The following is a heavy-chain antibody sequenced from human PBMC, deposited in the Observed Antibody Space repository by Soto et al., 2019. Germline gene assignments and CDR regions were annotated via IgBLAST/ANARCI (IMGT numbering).Heavy chain of an antibody. Sequence: GSLRLSCAASGFTFNTYAMNWVRQAPGKGLEWVSAISGSGGGTFYADSVKGRFTFSRDNSKNTLYLQMNSLRAEDTAVYYCAKGFRYSYYDSGGYYFPFDYWGQGALVTVSS. D-gene: IGHD3-22*01. V-gene: IGHV3-23*01. CDR1: GFTFNTYA. J-gene: IGHJ4*02. CDR3: AKGFRYSYYDSGGYYFPFDY. CDR2: ISGSGGGT.